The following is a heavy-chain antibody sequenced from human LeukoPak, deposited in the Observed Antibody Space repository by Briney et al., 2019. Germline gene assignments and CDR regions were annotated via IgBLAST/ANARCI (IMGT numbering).Heavy chain of an antibody. V-gene: IGHV3-23*01. D-gene: IGHD2-15*01. J-gene: IGHJ4*02. CDR1: GFTFSSYA. CDR3: AKDGSIVAATPLDSDY. CDR2: ISGSGGST. Sequence: PGASLRLACAASGFTFSSYAMSWVRQAPGKGLEWVSAISGSGGSTYYADSVKGRFTISRDNSKNTLYLQMNSLRAEDTAVYYCAKDGSIVAATPLDSDYWGQGTLVTVSS.